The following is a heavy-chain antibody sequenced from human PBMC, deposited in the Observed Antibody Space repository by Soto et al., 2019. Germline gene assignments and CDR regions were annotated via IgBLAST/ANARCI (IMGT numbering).Heavy chain of an antibody. CDR3: ARDPEYGSYFDY. V-gene: IGHV4-61*01. Sequence: KTSETLSLTCTVSGGSVTSGSYYWSWIRQPPGKGLEWIGFVNYNGITNYNPSLKSRLTISRDTSKNQFTLKLRSVTAADTAVYYCARDPEYGSYFDYWGQGTLVTVSS. CDR2: VNYNGIT. D-gene: IGHD3-10*01. J-gene: IGHJ4*02. CDR1: GGSVTSGSYY.